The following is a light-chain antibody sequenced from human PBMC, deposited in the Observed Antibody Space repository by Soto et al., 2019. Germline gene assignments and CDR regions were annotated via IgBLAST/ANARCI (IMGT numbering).Light chain of an antibody. Sequence: QLVLTQSPSASASLGASVKLTCTLSSGHSSYAIAWHQQQPEKGPRYLMKLDSDGSHTKGDAIPDRFSGSSSGAARYLTISRLQSEDEADYYCQSWGTGIHVVFGGGTKLTVL. CDR3: QSWGTGIHVV. CDR1: SGHSSYA. J-gene: IGLJ2*01. CDR2: LDSDGSH. V-gene: IGLV4-69*01.